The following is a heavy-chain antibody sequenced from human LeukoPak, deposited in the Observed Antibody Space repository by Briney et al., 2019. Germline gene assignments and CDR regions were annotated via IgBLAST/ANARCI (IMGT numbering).Heavy chain of an antibody. V-gene: IGHV3-21*01. Sequence: GGSLRLSCAASGFIFSNYSMNWVRQAPGKGLEWVSSISSDSNYIYYADSMQGRFTISRDNAENSLYLQMNSLRAEDTAVYYRATLQLGPTTNYWGLGTLVTVSS. D-gene: IGHD1-26*01. CDR2: ISSDSNYI. CDR3: ATLQLGPTTNY. CDR1: GFIFSNYS. J-gene: IGHJ4*02.